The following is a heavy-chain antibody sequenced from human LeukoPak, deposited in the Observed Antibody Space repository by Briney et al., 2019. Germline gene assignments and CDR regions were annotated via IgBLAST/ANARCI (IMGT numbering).Heavy chain of an antibody. CDR2: IYYTGNT. CDR1: GDSISTSKSY. CDR3: ARVIAVAGHPTFDY. V-gene: IGHV4-39*01. J-gene: IGHJ4*02. Sequence: SETLSLTCTVSGDSISTSKSYWGWIRQPPLKGLEWIGSIYYTGNTYYNASLKSRVTISVDTSKNQFSLSLTSVTAADTSVYYCARVIAVAGHPTFDYWGQGTLVTVSS. D-gene: IGHD6-19*01.